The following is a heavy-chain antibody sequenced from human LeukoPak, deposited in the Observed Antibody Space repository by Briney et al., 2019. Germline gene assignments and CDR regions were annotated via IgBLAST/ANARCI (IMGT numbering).Heavy chain of an antibody. CDR2: IYYSGST. V-gene: IGHV4-59*01. CDR1: GGSISSYY. CDR3: ARSSGWYSAFDI. J-gene: IGHJ3*02. D-gene: IGHD6-19*01. Sequence: KPSETLSLTCTVSGGSISSYYWSWIRQPPGKGLEWIGYIYYSGSTNYNPSLKSRVTISVDTSKNQFSLKLSSVTAADTAAYYCARSSGWYSAFDIWGQGTMVTVSS.